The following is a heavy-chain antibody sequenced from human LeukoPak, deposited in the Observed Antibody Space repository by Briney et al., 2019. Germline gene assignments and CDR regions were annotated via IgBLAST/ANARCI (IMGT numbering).Heavy chain of an antibody. V-gene: IGHV1-69*04. J-gene: IGHJ3*02. Sequence: GSSVKVSCKASGGTFSSYAISWVRQAPGQGLEWMGRIIPILGIANYAQKFQGRVTITADKSTSTAYMELSSLRSEDTAVYYCARSVWFGELRDAFDIWGQGTMVTVSS. CDR2: IIPILGIA. CDR3: ARSVWFGELRDAFDI. CDR1: GGTFSSYA. D-gene: IGHD3-10*01.